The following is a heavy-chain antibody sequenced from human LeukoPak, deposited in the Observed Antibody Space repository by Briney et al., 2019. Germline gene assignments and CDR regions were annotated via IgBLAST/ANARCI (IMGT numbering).Heavy chain of an antibody. CDR3: ARERQQLGLDY. CDR1: GGTFKNYA. Sequence: ASVKVSCKASGGTFKNYAISWVRQAPGQGLEWMGGIIPIFGTANYAQKFQGRVTITADESTSTAYMELSSLRSEDTAVYYCARERQQLGLDYWGQGTLVTVSS. V-gene: IGHV1-69*13. CDR2: IIPIFGTA. D-gene: IGHD6-13*01. J-gene: IGHJ4*02.